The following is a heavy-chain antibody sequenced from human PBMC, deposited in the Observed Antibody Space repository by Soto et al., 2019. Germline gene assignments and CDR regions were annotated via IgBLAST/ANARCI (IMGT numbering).Heavy chain of an antibody. CDR3: ARDLYDSGSYYPLDY. Sequence: GGSLRLSCATSGLTFSNYAMSWVRQAPGGGLEWVSSMSGSSSTTYYADSVRGRFTISRDRSKNTLYLQMNSLRAEDTAVYYCARDLYDSGSYYPLDYWGQGTLVTVSS. D-gene: IGHD3-10*01. V-gene: IGHV3-23*01. CDR1: GLTFSNYA. J-gene: IGHJ4*02. CDR2: MSGSSSTT.